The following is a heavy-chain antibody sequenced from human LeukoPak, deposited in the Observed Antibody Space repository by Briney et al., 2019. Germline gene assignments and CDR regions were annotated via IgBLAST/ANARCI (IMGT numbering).Heavy chain of an antibody. CDR3: ARDPWAVAGTMSY. D-gene: IGHD6-19*01. V-gene: IGHV3-21*01. J-gene: IGHJ4*02. CDR1: GFTFSSYS. CDR2: INSSSSYI. Sequence: NAGGSLRLSCAASGFTFSSYSMNWVRQAPGKGLEWVSSINSSSSYIYYADSVKGRFTISRDNAKNSLYLQMNSLRAEDTAVYYCARDPWAVAGTMSYWGQGTLVTVSS.